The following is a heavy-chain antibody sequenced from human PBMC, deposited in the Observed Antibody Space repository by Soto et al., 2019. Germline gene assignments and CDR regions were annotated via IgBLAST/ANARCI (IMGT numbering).Heavy chain of an antibody. J-gene: IGHJ4*02. CDR2: ISYDGSNE. CDR3: TKEYIVGTTWGYFES. V-gene: IGHV3-30*18. Sequence: VQLVESGGGVVQPGGSLRLSCAASGFIFSTYGMHWVRQVPGKGLEWVAHISYDGSNEHYADSVKGRFTVSRDNAKNTLSLQMTSLRSEDTAIYYCTKEYIVGTTWGYFESWGQGTLATVSS. D-gene: IGHD1-26*01. CDR1: GFIFSTYG.